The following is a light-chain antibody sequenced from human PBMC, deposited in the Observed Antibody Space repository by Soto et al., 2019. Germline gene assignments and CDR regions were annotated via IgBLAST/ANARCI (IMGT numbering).Light chain of an antibody. J-gene: IGLJ2*01. V-gene: IGLV2-11*01. Sequence: QSVLTQPRSVSGSPGQSVTISRTGTSSDVGGYNYVSWYQQHPGKSPKLMIYDVSKLPSGVPDRFSGSKSGNTASLTISGIQAEDETDYYCCSYAGSYRVVFGGGTKITVL. CDR2: DVS. CDR1: SSDVGGYNY. CDR3: CSYAGSYRVV.